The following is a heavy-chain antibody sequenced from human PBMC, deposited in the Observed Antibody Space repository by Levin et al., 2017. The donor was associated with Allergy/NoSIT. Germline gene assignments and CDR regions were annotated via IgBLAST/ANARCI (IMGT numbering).Heavy chain of an antibody. J-gene: IGHJ3*02. CDR3: ARGQGAFDI. V-gene: IGHV1-18*04. CDR2: INGYNGNT. Sequence: GESLKISCEASGYTYTRNYIRWVREAPGRGVEGLGWINGYNGNTNYAQKFQDRVTMTTDTSTSMAYMELRSLRSDDTAVYYCARGQGAFDIWGQGTMVTVSS. CDR1: GYTYTRNY.